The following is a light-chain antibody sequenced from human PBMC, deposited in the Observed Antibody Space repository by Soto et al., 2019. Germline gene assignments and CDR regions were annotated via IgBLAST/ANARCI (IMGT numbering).Light chain of an antibody. J-gene: IGLJ1*01. CDR1: SPNIGSRT. CDR2: LND. V-gene: IGLV1-44*01. Sequence: QSVLTQPPSVSATPGQRVTISCSGSSPNIGSRTVNWYQQLPGTAPKLLMYLNDQRPSGVPDRFSGSKSGTSASLAISGLRSEDEADYYCATWEDSLDGHVFGTGTKVTVL. CDR3: ATWEDSLDGHV.